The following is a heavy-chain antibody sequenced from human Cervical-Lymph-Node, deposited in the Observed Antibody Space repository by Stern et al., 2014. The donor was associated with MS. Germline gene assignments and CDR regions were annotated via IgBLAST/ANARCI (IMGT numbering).Heavy chain of an antibody. V-gene: IGHV1-8*01. J-gene: IGHJ5*01. Sequence: QDQLVQSGAEVRKPGASVRVSCKTSGYNFISDDINWVRQATGQGLEWMGWMNPDRGDTGYAQKFQGRLTLTGDTSINPAYMELTSLSSEDSAVYYCTKAWDSWGQGTLVTVSS. CDR1: GYNFISDD. CDR3: TKAWDS. CDR2: MNPDRGDT.